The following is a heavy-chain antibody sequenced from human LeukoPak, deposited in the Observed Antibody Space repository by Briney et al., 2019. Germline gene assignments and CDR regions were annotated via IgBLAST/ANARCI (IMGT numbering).Heavy chain of an antibody. V-gene: IGHV3-30-3*01. Sequence: SGGSLRLSVAALEFTFGSLAMTGAGKAQGKGLGGVEVISYDGSNKYYADSVKGRFTISRDNSKNTLYLQMNSLRAEDTAVYYCARAHQYSYGTYYFDYWGQGTLVTVPS. J-gene: IGHJ4*02. CDR2: ISYDGSNK. D-gene: IGHD5-18*01. CDR3: ARAHQYSYGTYYFDY. CDR1: EFTFGSLA.